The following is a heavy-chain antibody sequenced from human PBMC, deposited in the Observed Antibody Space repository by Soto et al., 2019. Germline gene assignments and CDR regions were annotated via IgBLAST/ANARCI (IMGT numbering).Heavy chain of an antibody. V-gene: IGHV4-4*07. CDR2: VYSTGST. Sequence: SETLSLTCTVSGGAITSYYWSWIRQPVGEGLQWIGRVYSTGSTNYNPSLRSRVTMSVDTSQNQFFLRLSSVTAADTAVYYCARDEYYDSNNWFDHWGQGILVTVSS. J-gene: IGHJ5*02. CDR3: ARDEYYDSNNWFDH. CDR1: GGAITSYY. D-gene: IGHD3-22*01.